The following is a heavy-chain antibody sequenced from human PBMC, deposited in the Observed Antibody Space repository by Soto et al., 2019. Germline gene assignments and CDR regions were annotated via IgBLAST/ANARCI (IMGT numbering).Heavy chain of an antibody. V-gene: IGHV3-30-3*01. J-gene: IGHJ2*01. CDR3: ASPLWRDDYNWGYFDL. D-gene: IGHD4-4*01. CDR1: GFTFSSYA. Sequence: QVQLGESGGGVVQPGRSLRLSCAASGFTFSSYAMHWVRQVPGKGLEWVAVISYDGSNKYYADSVKGRFTISRDNSKNTLYQQMNSLRAEDTAVYYCASPLWRDDYNWGYFDLWGRGTLVTVSS. CDR2: ISYDGSNK.